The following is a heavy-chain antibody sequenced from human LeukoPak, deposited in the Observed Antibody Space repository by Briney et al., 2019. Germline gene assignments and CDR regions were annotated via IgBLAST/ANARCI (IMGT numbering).Heavy chain of an antibody. CDR3: AKDLRPRDYHNYFDY. Sequence: GGSLRLSCAASGFTFRNYAMNWVRQAPGKGLEWVSSISATRTTFYSDSVTGRFTISRDDSKNTLYLRMNSLRAEDTAVYYCAKDLRPRDYHNYFDYWGQGTLVTVSS. CDR1: GFTFRNYA. J-gene: IGHJ4*02. CDR2: ISATRTT. V-gene: IGHV3-23*01. D-gene: IGHD4-17*01.